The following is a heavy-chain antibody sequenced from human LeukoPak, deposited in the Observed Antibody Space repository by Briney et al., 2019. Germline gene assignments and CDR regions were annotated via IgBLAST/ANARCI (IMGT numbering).Heavy chain of an antibody. CDR3: ARGAGAPDY. CDR2: IDRDGSEK. J-gene: IGHJ4*02. V-gene: IGHV3-7*01. D-gene: IGHD4/OR15-4a*01. CDR1: GFTFSNYW. Sequence: GGSLRLSCAASGFTFSNYWMSWVRQAPGKGLEWVANIDRDGSEKYYGDYVQGRFTISRDNAKNSVFLQMNSLRAEDTAVYFCARGAGAPDYEGQGTLVTVSS.